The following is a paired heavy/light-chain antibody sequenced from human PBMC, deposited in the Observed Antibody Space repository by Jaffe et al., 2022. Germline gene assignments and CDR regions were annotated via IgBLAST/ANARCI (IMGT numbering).Light chain of an antibody. CDR3: CSYAGSFTIV. J-gene: IGLJ2*01. V-gene: IGLV2-23*02. CDR1: NSDVGGYDL. Sequence: QSALTQPASVSGSPGQSIAISCTGTNSDVGGYDLVSWYQQHPGKAPKLIIFEVTKRPSGISSRFSASKSDNTASLTISGLQAEDEADYYCCSYAGSFTIVFGGGTKLTVL. CDR2: EVT.
Heavy chain of an antibody. CDR2: IGNDESTT. CDR3: TRDRGVQFTSGWLSGYFDL. Sequence: QEQLVESGGGVVQPGGSLRLSCAASGFTFRNYGMRWVRQAPGKGLQWVAFIGNDESTTYNAESVKGRFTVSRDNSKNTLYLQMNSLRADDTAVYYCTRDRGVQFTSGWLSGYFDLWGRGTLVTVSS. CDR1: GFTFRNYG. V-gene: IGHV3-30*02. D-gene: IGHD6-19*01. J-gene: IGHJ2*01.